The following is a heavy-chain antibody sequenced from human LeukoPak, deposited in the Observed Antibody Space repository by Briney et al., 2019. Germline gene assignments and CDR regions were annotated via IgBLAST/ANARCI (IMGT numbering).Heavy chain of an antibody. V-gene: IGHV4-39*01. CDR3: ARRLGVETYFDY. Sequence: SETLSLTCSVSGDSISSTGRYCFWDWIRQPPGKGVEWIGTVHHSGTPSHTPALKSRVGISVDTSRNQFSLRLTSVTAGDTAVYYCARRLGVETYFDYWGQGILVGVRS. CDR1: GDSISSTGRYCF. D-gene: IGHD3-10*01. J-gene: IGHJ4*02. CDR2: VHHSGTP.